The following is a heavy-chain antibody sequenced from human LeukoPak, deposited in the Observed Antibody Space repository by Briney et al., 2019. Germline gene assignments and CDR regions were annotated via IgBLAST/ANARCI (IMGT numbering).Heavy chain of an antibody. V-gene: IGHV4-34*01. CDR1: GGSFSAYY. Sequence: ASETLSLTCAVNGGSFSAYYWNWIRRPPGKGLEWIGEINHGGTTNYNPSLKSRLTISVDTSQNQFSLKLSSVTAADTAVYYCARLRRYCSSTSCPKTLDVWGKGTTVTVSS. CDR3: ARLRRYCSSTSCPKTLDV. CDR2: INHGGTT. D-gene: IGHD2-2*01. J-gene: IGHJ6*04.